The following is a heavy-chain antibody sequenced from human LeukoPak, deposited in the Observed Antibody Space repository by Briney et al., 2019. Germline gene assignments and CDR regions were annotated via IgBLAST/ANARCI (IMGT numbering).Heavy chain of an antibody. V-gene: IGHV3-48*01. CDR1: GFPFSSYS. Sequence: GGSLRLSCAASGFPFSSYSMNWVRQAPGKGLEWVSYISSSSSTIYYADSVKGRFTISRDNAKSSLYLQMNSLRAEDTAVYYCARDERKEWELRASYYFDYWGQGTLVTVSS. CDR2: ISSSSSTI. J-gene: IGHJ4*02. CDR3: ARDERKEWELRASYYFDY. D-gene: IGHD1-26*01.